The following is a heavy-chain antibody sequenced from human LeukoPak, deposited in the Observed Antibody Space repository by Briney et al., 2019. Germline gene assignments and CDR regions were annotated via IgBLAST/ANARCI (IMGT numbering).Heavy chain of an antibody. CDR2: ISGDGGST. V-gene: IGHV3-43*02. CDR1: GFTFDDYA. J-gene: IGHJ3*02. Sequence: PGGSLRLSCAASGFTFDDYAMHWVRQAPGKGLEWVSLISGDGGSTYYADSVKGRFTISRDNSKNSLCLQMNSLRSEDTAFYYCAKGHSSSWYLGAFDIWGQGTMVTVSS. CDR3: AKGHSSSWYLGAFDI. D-gene: IGHD6-13*01.